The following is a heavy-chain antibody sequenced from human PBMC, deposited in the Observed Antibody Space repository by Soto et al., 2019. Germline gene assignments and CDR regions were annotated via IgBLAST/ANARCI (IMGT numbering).Heavy chain of an antibody. V-gene: IGHV3-33*01. D-gene: IGHD7-27*01. CDR1: GFTFSSYG. J-gene: IGHJ6*02. CDR2: IWYDGSNK. Sequence: QVQLVESGGGVVQPGRSLRLSCAASGFTFSSYGMHWVRQAPGKGLEWVAVIWYDGSNKYYADSVKGRFTISRDNSKNTLYLQMNSLRAEDTDVYYCARDTSGMDVWGQGTTVTVSS. CDR3: ARDTSGMDV.